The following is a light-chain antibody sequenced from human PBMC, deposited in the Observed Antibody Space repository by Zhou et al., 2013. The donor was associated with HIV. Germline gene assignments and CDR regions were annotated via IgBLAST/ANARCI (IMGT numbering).Light chain of an antibody. CDR2: KAS. CDR3: LQYNVFWT. Sequence: DIQITQSPSTLSASVGDRVTITCRASQSISSWLAWYQQKPGKAPELLIQKASNLENGVPSRFSGTGSGAEFTLTISSLQPDDSATYYCLQYNVFWTFGQGTKVEIK. CDR1: QSISSW. V-gene: IGKV1-5*03. J-gene: IGKJ1*01.